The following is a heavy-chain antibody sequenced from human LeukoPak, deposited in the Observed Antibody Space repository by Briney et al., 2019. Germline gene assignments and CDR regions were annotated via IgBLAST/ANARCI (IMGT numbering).Heavy chain of an antibody. J-gene: IGHJ3*02. D-gene: IGHD1-1*01. CDR2: IKQDGSKK. V-gene: IGHV3-7*01. CDR1: GFTFSSYW. CDR3: ATDPPWTNDAFDI. Sequence: GGSLRLSCAASGFTFSSYWMTWVRQAPGKGLEWVANIKQDGSKKYYVDSVKGRFTISRDNAKNSLYLQMNSLRAEDTALYYCATDPPWTNDAFDIWGRGTMVTVSS.